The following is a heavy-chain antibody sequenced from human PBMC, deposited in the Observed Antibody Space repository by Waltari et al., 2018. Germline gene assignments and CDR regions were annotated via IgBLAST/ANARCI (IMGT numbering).Heavy chain of an antibody. CDR2: LYSAGAT. D-gene: IGHD3-3*01. CDR1: GFSVSSSF. V-gene: IGHV3-53*01. CDR3: AKDVVGYTWDEGVDTIDV. Sequence: EIELVESGGGLSPSGGSLKLSCAASGFSVSSSFMTWVRRAPGKGLECVAILYSAGATYYLQSVRGRFLIARDNSKNILYLQMDDLTAEDTAVYYGAKDVVGYTWDEGVDTIDVWGQGAEVVVSS. J-gene: IGHJ3*01.